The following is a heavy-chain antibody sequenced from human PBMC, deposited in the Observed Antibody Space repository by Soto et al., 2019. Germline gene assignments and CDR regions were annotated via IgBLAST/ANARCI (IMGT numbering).Heavy chain of an antibody. CDR1: GFKFGDYN. CDR2: LSGSSSTI. D-gene: IGHD1-1*01. V-gene: IGHV3-48*02. Sequence: EVQLVESGGGLVQPGGSLILSCAASGFKFGDYNMNWVRQAPGKGLEWVSYLSGSSSTIYYTDSVKGRFTISRDNARNSLYLQIDSLRDEDTAVYYCARDTNNGDYWCQGTLVTVSS. J-gene: IGHJ4*02. CDR3: ARDTNNGDY.